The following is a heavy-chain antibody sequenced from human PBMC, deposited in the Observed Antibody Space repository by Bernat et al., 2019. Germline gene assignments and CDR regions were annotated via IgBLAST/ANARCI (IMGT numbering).Heavy chain of an antibody. CDR2: ISYDGSNK. D-gene: IGHD3-10*01. CDR1: GFTFSSYA. Sequence: QVQLVEFGGGVVQPGRSLRLSCAAPGFTFSSYAMHWVRQAPGKGLEWVAVISYDGSNKYYTDSVKGRFTISRDNSKNTLYLQMNSLRAEDTAVYYCARGMLWFGELDAFDIWGQGKMVTVSS. V-gene: IGHV3-30-3*01. J-gene: IGHJ3*02. CDR3: ARGMLWFGELDAFDI.